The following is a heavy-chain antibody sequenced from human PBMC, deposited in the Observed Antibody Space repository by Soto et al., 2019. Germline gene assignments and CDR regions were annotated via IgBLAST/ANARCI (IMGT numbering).Heavy chain of an antibody. J-gene: IGHJ1*01. CDR2: ICGCGYTL. CDR3: APRWPCLSGPHH. Sequence: EVQLVESGGDLVKPGESLRISCAASGFTVSSSTMIWVRQAPGQGLEWIAYICGCGYTLYYADSVKGRFTISRDIARNSVFPEMNSLSPGDRGVLLCAPRWPCLSGPHHLGQGTL. V-gene: IGHV3-48*01. CDR1: GFTVSSST.